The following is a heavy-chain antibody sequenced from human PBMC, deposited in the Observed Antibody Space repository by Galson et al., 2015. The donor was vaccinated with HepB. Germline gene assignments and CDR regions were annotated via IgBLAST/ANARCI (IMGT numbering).Heavy chain of an antibody. J-gene: IGHJ4*02. Sequence: SLRLSCAASGFTFRGQAMHWVRQAPGKGLEWVALISYDGTDKSYADSVKGRFTISRDNSKNTLHLLMTSLRVEDTAVFYCARDFWNGIDDWGQGTLVTVSS. CDR3: ARDFWNGIDD. CDR1: GFTFRGQA. D-gene: IGHD1-1*01. CDR2: ISYDGTDK. V-gene: IGHV3-30-3*01.